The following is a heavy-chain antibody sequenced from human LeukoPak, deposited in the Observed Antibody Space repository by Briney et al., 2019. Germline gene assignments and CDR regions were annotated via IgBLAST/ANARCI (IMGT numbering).Heavy chain of an antibody. CDR1: GFTFSSYA. Sequence: GGSLRLSCAASGFTFSSYAMHWVRQAPGKGLEWVAVISYDGSNKYYADSVKGRFTISRDNSKNTLYLQMNSLRAEDTAVYYCARGSLDRVMVRGDDFDYWGQGTLVTVSS. V-gene: IGHV3-30-3*01. CDR2: ISYDGSNK. CDR3: ARGSLDRVMVRGDDFDY. D-gene: IGHD3-10*01. J-gene: IGHJ4*02.